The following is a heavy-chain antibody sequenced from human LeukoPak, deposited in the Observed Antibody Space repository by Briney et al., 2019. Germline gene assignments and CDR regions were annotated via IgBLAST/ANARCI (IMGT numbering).Heavy chain of an antibody. D-gene: IGHD3-10*01. CDR1: GGSISSSSYY. J-gene: IGHJ6*03. CDR2: IYYSGST. CDR3: ARQLYVSGSYYAPMDV. Sequence: SETLSLTCTVSGGSISSSSYYWGWIRQPPGKGLEWIGSIYYSGSTYYNPSLKSRVTISVDTSKNQFSLKLSSVTAADTAVYFCARQLYVSGSYYAPMDVWGKGTTVTISS. V-gene: IGHV4-39*01.